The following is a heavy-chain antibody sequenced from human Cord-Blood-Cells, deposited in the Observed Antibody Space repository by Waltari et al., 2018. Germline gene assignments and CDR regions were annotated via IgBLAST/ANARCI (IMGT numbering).Heavy chain of an antibody. J-gene: IGHJ3*02. CDR1: VGTFRSYA. V-gene: IGHV1-69*01. Sequence: QVQLVQSGAEVKKPGSSVKVSCTASVGTFRSYATSWVRQAPGQGLEWMGGIIPIFGTANYAQKFQGRVTITADESTSTAYMELSSLRSEDTAVYYCARDDSGYDYAFDIWGQGTMVTVSS. CDR2: IIPIFGTA. CDR3: ARDDSGYDYAFDI. D-gene: IGHD5-12*01.